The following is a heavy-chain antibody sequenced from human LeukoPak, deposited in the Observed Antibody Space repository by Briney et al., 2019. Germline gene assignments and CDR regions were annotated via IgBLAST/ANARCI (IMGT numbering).Heavy chain of an antibody. CDR2: INPSGGST. J-gene: IGHJ5*02. Sequence: AASVKVSCKASGYTFTSYYMHWVRQAPGQGLEWMGIINPSGGSTSYAQKLQGRVTMTRDTSASTVYMELSSLRSEDTAVYYCARDAVRTRSENWFDPWGQGTLVTVSS. CDR1: GYTFTSYY. CDR3: ARDAVRTRSENWFDP. D-gene: IGHD3-10*02. V-gene: IGHV1-46*01.